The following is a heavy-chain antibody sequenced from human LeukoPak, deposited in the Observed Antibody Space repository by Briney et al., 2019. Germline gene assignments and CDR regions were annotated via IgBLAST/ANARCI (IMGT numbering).Heavy chain of an antibody. D-gene: IGHD6-19*01. J-gene: IGHJ4*02. CDR3: ARVRIAVAGKYYFDY. Sequence: GASVKVSCKASGYTFNGYYMHWVRQAPGQGLEWMGWINPNSGGTNYAQKFQGRVTMTRDTSISTAYMELSRLRSDDTAVYYCARVRIAVAGKYYFDYWGQGTLVTVSS. CDR1: GYTFNGYY. CDR2: INPNSGGT. V-gene: IGHV1-2*02.